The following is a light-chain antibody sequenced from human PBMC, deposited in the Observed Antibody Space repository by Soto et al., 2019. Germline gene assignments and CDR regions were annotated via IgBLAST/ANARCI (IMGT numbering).Light chain of an antibody. Sequence: TQFPATLSASPGGGATLSCRAAQDVTTNFAWYQLKRGQPPRLLIYDISTRATGIPDRFSGSGSGTDFTLTISSLEPEDFAVYYCQQRSNWLTFGQGTRLEIK. J-gene: IGKJ5*01. CDR1: QDVTTN. V-gene: IGKV3D-11*01. CDR2: DIS. CDR3: QQRSNWLT.